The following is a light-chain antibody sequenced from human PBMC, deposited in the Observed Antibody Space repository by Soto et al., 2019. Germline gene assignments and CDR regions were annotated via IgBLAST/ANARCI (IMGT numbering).Light chain of an antibody. CDR3: CSYAGGSTFVV. CDR1: SSDVGNYNL. J-gene: IGLJ1*01. V-gene: IGLV2-23*03. Sequence: QSALTQPASVSGSPGQSITISCTGTSSDVGNYNLVSWYQQHPGKAPKLMIYEGSKRPSGVSNRFSGSKSGNTASLTISGLQAEDEADYYCCSYAGGSTFVVFGAGTKVTVL. CDR2: EGS.